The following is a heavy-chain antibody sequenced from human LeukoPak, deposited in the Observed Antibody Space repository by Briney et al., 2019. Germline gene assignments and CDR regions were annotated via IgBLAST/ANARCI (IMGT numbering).Heavy chain of an antibody. J-gene: IGHJ4*02. CDR1: GFTFGTYW. V-gene: IGHV3-7*01. Sequence: GGSLRLSCAASGFTFGTYWMTWVRQAPGKGLEWVANIKQDGSEKYYVDSVKGRFTISRDHAKNTLNLQMNSLRAEDTAVYYCVRDGDGYNFDYWGQGTLVTVSS. D-gene: IGHD5-24*01. CDR2: IKQDGSEK. CDR3: VRDGDGYNFDY.